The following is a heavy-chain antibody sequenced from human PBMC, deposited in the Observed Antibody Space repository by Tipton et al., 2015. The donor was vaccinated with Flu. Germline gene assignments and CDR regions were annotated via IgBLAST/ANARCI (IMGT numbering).Heavy chain of an antibody. CDR1: GGSISSSSYY. Sequence: TLSLTCTVSGGSISSSSYYWGWIRQPPGKGLEWIGSIYYSGSTYYNPSLKSRVTIPVDTSKNQFSLKLSSVTAADTAVYYCARSIAVSMDVWGQGPTVTVSS. CDR3: ARSIAVSMDV. J-gene: IGHJ6*02. D-gene: IGHD6-19*01. V-gene: IGHV4-39*07. CDR2: IYYSGST.